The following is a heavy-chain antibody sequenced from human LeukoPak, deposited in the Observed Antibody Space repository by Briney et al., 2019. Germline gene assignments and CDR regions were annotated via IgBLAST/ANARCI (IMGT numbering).Heavy chain of an antibody. CDR3: ARDLRDVDTAMVRDSPFDY. CDR2: IYYSGST. J-gene: IGHJ4*02. D-gene: IGHD5-18*01. Sequence: SETLSLTCTVSGGSISSSSYYWGWIRQPPGKGLEWIGSIYYSGSTYYNPSLKSRVTISVDTSKNQFSLKLSSVTAADTAVYYCARDLRDVDTAMVRDSPFDYWGQGTLVTVSS. CDR1: GGSISSSSYY. V-gene: IGHV4-39*07.